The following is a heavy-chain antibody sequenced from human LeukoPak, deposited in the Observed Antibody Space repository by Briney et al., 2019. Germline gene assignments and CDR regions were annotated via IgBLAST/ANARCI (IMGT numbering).Heavy chain of an antibody. CDR2: TYYRSKWYN. CDR3: ARGPLYYYFDY. J-gene: IGHJ4*02. Sequence: SPTLSLTFAISGDSVSINSAAWNWLRQSPSRDLEWLGRTYYRSKWYNDYAVSVKSRITINPDTSKNQFSLQLNSVTPEDTAVYYCARGPLYYYFDYWGQGTLVTVSS. CDR1: GDSVSINSAA. D-gene: IGHD3-10*01. V-gene: IGHV6-1*01.